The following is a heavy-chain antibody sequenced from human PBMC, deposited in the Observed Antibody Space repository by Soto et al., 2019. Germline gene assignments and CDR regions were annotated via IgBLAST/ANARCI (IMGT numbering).Heavy chain of an antibody. Sequence: PGESLKISCKGSGYSFTSYWIGWVRQMPGKGLEWMGIIYPGHSDTRYSPSFQGQVTISADKSISTAYLQWSSLKASDTAMYYCYVDIVATSRGRHYYYYYGMDVWGQGTTVTVSS. CDR1: GYSFTSYW. CDR3: YVDIVATSRGRHYYYYYGMDV. CDR2: IYPGHSDT. J-gene: IGHJ6*02. D-gene: IGHD5-12*01. V-gene: IGHV5-51*01.